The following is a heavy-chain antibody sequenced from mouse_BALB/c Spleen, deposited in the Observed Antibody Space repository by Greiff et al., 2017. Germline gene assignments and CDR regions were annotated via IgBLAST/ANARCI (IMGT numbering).Heavy chain of an antibody. Sequence: EVMLVESGGGLVKPGGSLKLSCAASGFTFSSYAMSWVRQTPEKRLEWVATISSGGSYTYYPDSVKGRFTISRDNAKNTLYLQMSSLRSEDTAMYYCARWDWDVRYFDVWGAGTTVTVSS. CDR2: ISSGGSYT. CDR1: GFTFSSYA. J-gene: IGHJ1*01. V-gene: IGHV5-9-1*01. D-gene: IGHD4-1*01. CDR3: ARWDWDVRYFDV.